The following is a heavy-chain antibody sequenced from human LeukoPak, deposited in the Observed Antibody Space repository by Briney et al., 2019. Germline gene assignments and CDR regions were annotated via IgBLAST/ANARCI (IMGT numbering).Heavy chain of an antibody. CDR1: GGSFSGYY. CDR2: INHSGST. Sequence: PSETLPLTCAVYGGSFSGYYWSWIRQPPGKGLEWIGEINHSGSTNYNPSLKSRVTISVDTSKNQFSLKLSSVTAADTAVFYCARGAGYCSSTSCWNWFDPWGQGTLVTVSS. J-gene: IGHJ5*02. D-gene: IGHD2-2*01. CDR3: ARGAGYCSSTSCWNWFDP. V-gene: IGHV4-34*01.